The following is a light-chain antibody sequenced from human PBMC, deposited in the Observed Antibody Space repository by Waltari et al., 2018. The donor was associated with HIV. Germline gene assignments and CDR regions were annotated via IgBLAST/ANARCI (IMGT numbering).Light chain of an antibody. V-gene: IGKV1-13*02. J-gene: IGKJ1*01. CDR2: DAS. CDR1: QDISSA. Sequence: AIQLTQSPSSLSASVGDRVTIACRASQDISSALAWYQQKPGKTPKLLIYDASSLNSGVPSRFSGSGSGTDFTLTISSLQPEDIATYHCQQFNSYPRTFGQGTKVELK. CDR3: QQFNSYPRT.